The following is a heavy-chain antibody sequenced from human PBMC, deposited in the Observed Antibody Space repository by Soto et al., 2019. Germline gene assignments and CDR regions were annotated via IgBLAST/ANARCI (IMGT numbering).Heavy chain of an antibody. CDR2: ISGYNGNT. Sequence: GPVKVSCKASGYTFSSYGINWVRQAPGQGPEWMGWISGYNGNTRHLQKVQDRLTMTTDTSTSSAHMELRSLTSDDTAVYYCARGPSSWEMLVDFVADYWGQGTSVTVSS. J-gene: IGHJ4*02. V-gene: IGHV1-18*04. CDR3: ARGPSSWEMLVDFVADY. D-gene: IGHD6-6*01. CDR1: GYTFSSYG.